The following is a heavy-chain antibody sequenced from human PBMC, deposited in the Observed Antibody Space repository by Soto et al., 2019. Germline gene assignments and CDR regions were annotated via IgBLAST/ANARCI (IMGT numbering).Heavy chain of an antibody. Sequence: EVQLLESGGGLVQPGGSLRLSCAASGFTFSYYAMSWVRQAPGKGLEWVSTISGSGGSTYYADSVKGRFTISRGNSKNKLYLQMTSLRAEDTAIYYCAKDRGLSVVATEEDAFDIWGQGTMGTVSS. CDR3: AKDRGLSVVATEEDAFDI. J-gene: IGHJ3*02. V-gene: IGHV3-23*01. D-gene: IGHD5-12*01. CDR1: GFTFSYYA. CDR2: ISGSGGST.